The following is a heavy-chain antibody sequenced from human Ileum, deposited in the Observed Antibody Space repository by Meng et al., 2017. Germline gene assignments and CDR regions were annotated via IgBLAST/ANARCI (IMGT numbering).Heavy chain of an antibody. Sequence: PPRTVFPTSASSSGSICSNLYCSWVRQPPGMGLEWLGPTSHRGGAYYTPSLQSRVTMSVDQSKSQFSLMLTSVTAADTAIYYCARHGGYSQDFWGQGTLVTVSS. CDR2: TSHRGGA. J-gene: IGHJ4*02. D-gene: IGHD4-23*01. CDR3: ARHGGYSQDF. V-gene: IGHV4-4*03. CDR1: SGSICSNLY.